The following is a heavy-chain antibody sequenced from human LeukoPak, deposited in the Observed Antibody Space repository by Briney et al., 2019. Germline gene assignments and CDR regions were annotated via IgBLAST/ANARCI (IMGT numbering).Heavy chain of an antibody. CDR1: GGTFSSYA. J-gene: IGHJ4*02. V-gene: IGHV1-69*13. D-gene: IGHD1-26*01. Sequence: EASVKVSCKASGGTFSSYAISWVRQAPGQGLEWMGGIIPIFGTANYAQKFQGRVTITADESTSTAYMGLSSLRSEDTAVYYCARGWELQGGYFDYWGQGTLVTVSS. CDR2: IIPIFGTA. CDR3: ARGWELQGGYFDY.